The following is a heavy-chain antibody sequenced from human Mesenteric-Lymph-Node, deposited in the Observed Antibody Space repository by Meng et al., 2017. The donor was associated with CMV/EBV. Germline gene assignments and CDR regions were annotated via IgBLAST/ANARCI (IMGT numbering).Heavy chain of an antibody. J-gene: IGHJ5*02. CDR2: VYHTGTH. V-gene: IGHV4-61*07. Sequence: GSVKDVACFWSWCRQPPGKGLGWIGYVYHTGTHQCNPSLRSRVTLSVDTSKNQLSLKMTSVTAADTAVYYCARQIYNTSGEGWFDPWGQGTLVTVSS. CDR3: ARQIYNTSGEGWFDP. CDR1: GSVKDVACF. D-gene: IGHD3-10*01.